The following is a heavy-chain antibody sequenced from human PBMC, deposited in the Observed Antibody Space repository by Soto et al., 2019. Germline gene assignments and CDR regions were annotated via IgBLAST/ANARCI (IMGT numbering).Heavy chain of an antibody. V-gene: IGHV4-34*01. CDR1: GGSFSGYY. CDR2: INHSGST. J-gene: IGHJ4*02. D-gene: IGHD3-16*02. Sequence: SETLSLTCAVYGGSFSGYYWSWIRQPPGKGLEWIGEINHSGSTNYNPSLKSRVTISVDTSKNQFSLKLSSVTAADTAVYYCASITYVWGSYRPDYWGQGTLVTVSS. CDR3: ASITYVWGSYRPDY.